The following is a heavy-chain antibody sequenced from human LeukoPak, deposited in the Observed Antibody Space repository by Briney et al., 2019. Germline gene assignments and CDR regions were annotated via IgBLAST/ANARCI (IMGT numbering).Heavy chain of an antibody. Sequence: PSETLSLTCTVSGGSISSYYWGWIRQPPEKGLEWIGNIYYSGSTYYNPSLKSRVTISVDTSKNQFSLKLSSVTAADTAVYYCARDTSVAAFDYWGQGTLVTVSS. J-gene: IGHJ4*02. V-gene: IGHV4-39*07. CDR3: ARDTSVAAFDY. D-gene: IGHD6-19*01. CDR1: GGSISSYY. CDR2: IYYSGST.